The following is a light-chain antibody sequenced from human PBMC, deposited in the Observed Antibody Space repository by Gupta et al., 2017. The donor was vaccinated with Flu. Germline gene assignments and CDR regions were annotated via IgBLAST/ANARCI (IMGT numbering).Light chain of an antibody. CDR2: AAS. CDR3: QLAYTSGRT. V-gene: IGKV1-39*01. Sequence: ETQMTQAPDSLSASVGDRVTITCRASESISGYLNRHQKKPVKAPKLLIYAASTFHSGVQSRFSGTGSGLELTLSILRLQPEDIATYLCQLAYTSGRTFGAGTKVEIK. CDR1: ESISGY. J-gene: IGKJ4*01.